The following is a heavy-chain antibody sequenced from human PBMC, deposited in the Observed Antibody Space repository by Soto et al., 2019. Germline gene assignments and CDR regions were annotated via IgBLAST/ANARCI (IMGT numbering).Heavy chain of an antibody. V-gene: IGHV1-2*04. CDR1: GYTFTGYY. Sequence: ASVKVSCKASGYTFTGYYLHWVRQAPGQGLEWMGWINPNSGGTNYAQKFQGWVTMTWDTSISTAYMELSRLTSDDTAVYYCAREAAYYDSSGYYRPFDERGQRAPVTVSS. CDR3: AREAAYYDSSGYYRPFDE. CDR2: INPNSGGT. J-gene: IGHJ4*02. D-gene: IGHD3-22*01.